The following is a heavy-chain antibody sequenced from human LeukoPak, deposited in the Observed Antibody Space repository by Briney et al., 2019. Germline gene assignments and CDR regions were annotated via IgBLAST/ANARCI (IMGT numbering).Heavy chain of an antibody. CDR1: GYTFTSYG. CDR3: ARDGDYDSSGYYDY. Sequence: ASVKVSCKASGYTFTSYGISWVRQAPGQGLEWMGWISAYNGNTNYAQKLQGRVTMTTDTSTSTAYMGLRSLRSDDTAVYYCARDGDYDSSGYYDYWGQGTLVTVSS. J-gene: IGHJ4*02. CDR2: ISAYNGNT. D-gene: IGHD3-22*01. V-gene: IGHV1-18*01.